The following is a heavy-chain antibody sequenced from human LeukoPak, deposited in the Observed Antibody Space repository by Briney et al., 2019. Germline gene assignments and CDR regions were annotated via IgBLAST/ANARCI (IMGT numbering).Heavy chain of an antibody. V-gene: IGHV4-4*02. CDR2: FHLDGRT. Sequence: SGTLSLTCGVSGGSVTTTNWWTWVRQPPGKGLEWIGEFHLDGRTNYNPSLQSRLTISVNLSENHISLKLTSVTAADTAVYYCAREGGFYRPLDYSGQGTLVTVAS. CDR1: GGSVTTTNW. D-gene: IGHD3-3*01. J-gene: IGHJ4*02. CDR3: AREGGFYRPLDY.